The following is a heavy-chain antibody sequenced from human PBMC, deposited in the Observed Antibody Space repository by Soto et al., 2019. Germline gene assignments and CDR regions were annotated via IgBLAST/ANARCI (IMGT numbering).Heavy chain of an antibody. CDR1: GGSVSSGSYY. CDR2: IYYSGST. J-gene: IGHJ4*02. V-gene: IGHV4-61*01. CDR3: ARDIGGYSYGIDY. D-gene: IGHD5-18*01. Sequence: SETLSLTCTVSGGSVSSGSYYWSWIRQPPGKGLEWIGYIYYSGSTNYNPSLKSRVTISVDTSKNQFSLKLSSVTTADTAVYYCARDIGGYSYGIDYWGQGTLVTVSS.